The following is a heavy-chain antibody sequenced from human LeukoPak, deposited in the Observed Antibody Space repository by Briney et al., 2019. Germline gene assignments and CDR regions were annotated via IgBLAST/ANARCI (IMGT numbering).Heavy chain of an antibody. J-gene: IGHJ4*02. Sequence: SSEALSLTCAVYGGSFSGYYGSWIRHPPGKGREWLGEINHSGSTNYDPALSSLVTISVDTSKNQFSLKLSSVTAADTAVYYCARVRVDCSGGSCYSVYFDYWGQGTLVTVSS. CDR1: GGSFSGYY. CDR2: INHSGST. D-gene: IGHD2-15*01. V-gene: IGHV4-34*01. CDR3: ARVRVDCSGGSCYSVYFDY.